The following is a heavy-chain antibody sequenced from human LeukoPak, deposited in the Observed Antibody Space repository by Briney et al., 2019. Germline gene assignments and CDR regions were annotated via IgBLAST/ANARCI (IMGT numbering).Heavy chain of an antibody. V-gene: IGHV3-30*03. CDR3: VREGLGPSFSAWFDP. D-gene: IGHD3/OR15-3a*01. Sequence: GTSLRLSCSASGFTFRNYGIHWVRQAPGKGLEWVIVVSRDGGTKYYSDSVKGRFTISRDNSENTLYLQMNSLRPEDTAVYYCVREGLGPSFSAWFDPWGHGTLVTVSS. J-gene: IGHJ5*02. CDR2: VSRDGGTK. CDR1: GFTFRNYG.